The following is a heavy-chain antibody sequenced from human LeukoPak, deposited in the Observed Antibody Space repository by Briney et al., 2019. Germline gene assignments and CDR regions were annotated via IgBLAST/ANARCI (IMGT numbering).Heavy chain of an antibody. CDR3: TRHRYGDSGGDFDY. D-gene: IGHD2-21*02. CDR2: IRSDGSNK. V-gene: IGHV3-30*02. CDR1: GFTFSSYG. Sequence: GGSLRLSCAASGFTFSSYGMHWVRQAPGKGLEWVAFIRSDGSNKYYADSVKGRFTISRDNSKLYLQMNSLKTGDTAVYYCTRHRYGDSGGDFDYWGQGTLVTVSS. J-gene: IGHJ4*02.